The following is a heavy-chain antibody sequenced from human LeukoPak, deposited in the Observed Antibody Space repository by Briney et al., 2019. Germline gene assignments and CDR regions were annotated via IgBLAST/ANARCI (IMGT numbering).Heavy chain of an antibody. CDR3: ARGGGLDV. V-gene: IGHV3-23*01. D-gene: IGHD3-16*01. Sequence: GGSLRLSCVASGFTFSNYAMSWVRQTPGKGLQWVSVMGGGDNDRYYTDSVKGRFIVSRDNAKNSLYLQMSNLRAEDTAVYFCARGGGLDVWGQGATVTVSS. CDR2: MGGGDNDR. CDR1: GFTFSNYA. J-gene: IGHJ6*02.